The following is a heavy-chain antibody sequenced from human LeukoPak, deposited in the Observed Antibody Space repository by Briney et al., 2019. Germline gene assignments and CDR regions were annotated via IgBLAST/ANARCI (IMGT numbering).Heavy chain of an antibody. CDR1: GGSISSYY. Sequence: SETLSLTCTVSGGSISSYYWSWIRQPPGKGLEWIGYIYYSGSTNYNPSLKSRVTISVDTSKSQFSLKLSSVTAADTAVYYCARVAMGSVDYWGQGTLVTVSS. D-gene: IGHD5-18*01. CDR3: ARVAMGSVDY. J-gene: IGHJ4*02. V-gene: IGHV4-59*01. CDR2: IYYSGST.